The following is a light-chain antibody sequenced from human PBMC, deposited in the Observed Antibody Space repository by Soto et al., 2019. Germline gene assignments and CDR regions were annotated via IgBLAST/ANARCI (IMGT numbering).Light chain of an antibody. Sequence: DIQMTQSPSTLSASVGDGVTITCRASQSIGSGLAWYQQRPGKAPKLLIYKATNLQEGVPSRFSGSGSGTDFSLTISSLQPVDSATYYCQQYKDFQYTFGQGTKLEI. CDR2: KAT. J-gene: IGKJ2*01. CDR3: QQYKDFQYT. CDR1: QSIGSG. V-gene: IGKV1-5*03.